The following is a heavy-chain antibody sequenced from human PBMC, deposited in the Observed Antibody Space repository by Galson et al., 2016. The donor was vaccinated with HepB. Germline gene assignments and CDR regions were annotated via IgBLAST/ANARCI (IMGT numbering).Heavy chain of an antibody. V-gene: IGHV2-5*01. CDR3: TRAVPAAPVNGAFDV. CDR2: IYWNDDE. J-gene: IGHJ3*01. D-gene: IGHD2-2*01. CDR1: GFSLTTPGVG. Sequence: PALVKPTQTLTLTCTFSGFSLTTPGVGVGWIRQPPGKAPEWLAFIYWNDDERYSPSLKSRLSITKDTSKNQVVLTMTNMGPVDTATYYCTRAVPAAPVNGAFDVWGQGTVVTVSS.